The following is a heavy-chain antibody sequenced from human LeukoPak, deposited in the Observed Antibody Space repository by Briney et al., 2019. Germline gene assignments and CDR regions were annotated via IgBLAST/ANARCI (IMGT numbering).Heavy chain of an antibody. J-gene: IGHJ5*02. D-gene: IGHD3-10*01. CDR3: ARDRYGSGSNWFDP. Sequence: ASVKVSRKASGGTFSSYAISWVRQAPGQGLEWMGGIIPIFGTANYAQKFQGRVTITTDESTSTAYMELSSLRSEDTAVYYCARDRYGSGSNWFDPWGQGTLVTVSS. CDR1: GGTFSSYA. V-gene: IGHV1-69*05. CDR2: IIPIFGTA.